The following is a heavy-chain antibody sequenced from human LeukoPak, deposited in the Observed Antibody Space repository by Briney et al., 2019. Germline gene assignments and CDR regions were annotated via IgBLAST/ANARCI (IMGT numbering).Heavy chain of an antibody. D-gene: IGHD2-2*01. CDR2: SSAHNGNT. CDR1: GYTFTSYG. CDR3: ARDRCSGTNCYVRGGFDY. V-gene: IGHV1-18*01. Sequence: VASVKVSCKPSGYTFTSYGISWVRQAPGQGLEWMGWSSAHNGNTIYAEDFQGRVTMTTETSTNTAYMELRSLRSDDTAVYYCARDRCSGTNCYVRGGFDYWGQGTLVTVSS. J-gene: IGHJ4*02.